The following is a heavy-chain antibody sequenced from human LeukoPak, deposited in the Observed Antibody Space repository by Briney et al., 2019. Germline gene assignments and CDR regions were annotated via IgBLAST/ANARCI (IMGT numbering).Heavy chain of an antibody. J-gene: IGHJ5*02. Sequence: GGSLRLSCAASGFTFSSYGMHWVRQAPGKGLEWVAFIRYDGSNKYYADSVKGRFTISRDNSKNTLYLQMNSLRAEDTAVYYCAKDWGATMYNWFDPWGQGTLVTVSS. CDR3: AKDWGATMYNWFDP. CDR2: IRYDGSNK. CDR1: GFTFSSYG. D-gene: IGHD5-24*01. V-gene: IGHV3-30*02.